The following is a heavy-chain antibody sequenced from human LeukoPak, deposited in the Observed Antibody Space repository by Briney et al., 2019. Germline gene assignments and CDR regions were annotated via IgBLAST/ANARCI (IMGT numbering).Heavy chain of an antibody. V-gene: IGHV1-2*02. CDR1: GYTFTGYY. CDR2: INPNSGGT. Sequence: GASVKVSCKASGYTFTGYYMHWVRQAPGQGLEWMGWINPNSGGTNYAQKFQGRVTMTRDTSISTAYMELSSLRSEDTAVYYCARETSYAKILSYCYGMGVWGQGTTVTVPS. J-gene: IGHJ6*02. D-gene: IGHD2-2*01. CDR3: ARETSYAKILSYCYGMGV.